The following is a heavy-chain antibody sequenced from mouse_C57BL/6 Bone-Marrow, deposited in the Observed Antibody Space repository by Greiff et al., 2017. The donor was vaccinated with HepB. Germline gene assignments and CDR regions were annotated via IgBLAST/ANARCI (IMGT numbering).Heavy chain of an antibody. D-gene: IGHD1-1*01. CDR1: GFTFSDYG. J-gene: IGHJ1*03. Sequence: EVQLVESGGGLVKPGGSLKLSCAASGFTFSDYGMHWVRQAPEKGLEWVAYISSGGSYTYYPDSVKGRFTISRDNAKNTLYLQMSSLKSEDTAMYYCARPLNYGSKDWYFDVWGTGTTVTVSS. V-gene: IGHV5-17*03. CDR3: ARPLNYGSKDWYFDV. CDR2: ISSGGSYT.